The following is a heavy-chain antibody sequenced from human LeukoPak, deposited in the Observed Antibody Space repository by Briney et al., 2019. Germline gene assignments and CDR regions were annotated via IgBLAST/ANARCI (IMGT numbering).Heavy chain of an antibody. CDR2: ISGSGNNV. D-gene: IGHD2-15*01. CDR1: GFTLASYS. CDR3: ARDAVQADTPFYFGI. V-gene: IGHV3-48*01. J-gene: IGHJ4*03. Sequence: RGSLRDSCSPSGFTLASYSMSWVRQAPGKGLQWVSFISGSGNNVLYADSVKGRFTISRDNAENSLYLQMDSLRVEDTAVYYCARDAVQADTPFYFGIWGPVALVTVSS.